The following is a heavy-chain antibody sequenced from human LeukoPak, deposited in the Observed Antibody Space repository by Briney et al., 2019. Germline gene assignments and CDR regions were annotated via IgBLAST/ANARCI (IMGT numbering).Heavy chain of an antibody. Sequence: GASMNVSCKASGYTFTGYYMHWVRQAPGQGLEWMGWINPNSGGTNYAQKFQGRVTMTRDTSISTAYMELSRLRSDDTAVYYCARDPPWVLERPSYYFDYWGQGTLVTVSS. D-gene: IGHD1-1*01. CDR2: INPNSGGT. V-gene: IGHV1-2*02. CDR1: GYTFTGYY. CDR3: ARDPPWVLERPSYYFDY. J-gene: IGHJ4*02.